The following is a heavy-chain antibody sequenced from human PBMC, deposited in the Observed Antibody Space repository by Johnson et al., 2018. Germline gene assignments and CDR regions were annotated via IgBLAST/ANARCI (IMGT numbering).Heavy chain of an antibody. Sequence: EVQLVESGAEVKKPGESLKISCKGSGYRFTNYWIGWVRQMPGKGLEWMGIIYPGDSDTRYSPSFQGQVTISADKSISTAYLQWSRLKASDTAMYYCARHHVPYSSSVNWFDPWGQGTLVTVSS. D-gene: IGHD6-13*01. J-gene: IGHJ5*02. CDR1: GYRFTNYW. CDR3: ARHHVPYSSSVNWFDP. CDR2: IYPGDSDT. V-gene: IGHV5-51*01.